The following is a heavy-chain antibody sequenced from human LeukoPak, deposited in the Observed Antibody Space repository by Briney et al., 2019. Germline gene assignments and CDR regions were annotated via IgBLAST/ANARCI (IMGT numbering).Heavy chain of an antibody. J-gene: IGHJ4*02. CDR1: GYTFTSYG. Sequence: ASVKVSCKASGYTFTSYGISWVRQAPGQGLEWMGWISAYNGSTNYAQKLQGRVTMTTDTSTSTAYMELRSLRSDDTAVYYCARAGYSSSWYYSDYWGQGTLVTVSS. CDR3: ARAGYSSSWYYSDY. CDR2: ISAYNGST. D-gene: IGHD6-13*01. V-gene: IGHV1-18*01.